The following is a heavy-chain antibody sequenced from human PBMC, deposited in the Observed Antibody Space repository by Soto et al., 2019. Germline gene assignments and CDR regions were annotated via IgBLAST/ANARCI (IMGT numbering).Heavy chain of an antibody. CDR1: GFTFSSYS. CDR3: ARDYNDYCSSTSCYRDV. J-gene: IGHJ6*04. CDR2: ISSSSSTI. Sequence: GGSLRLSCAASGFTFSSYSMNWVRQAPGKGLEWVSYISSSSSTIYYADSVKGRFTISRDNAKNSLYLQMNSLRAEDTAVYYCARDYNDYCSSTSCYRDVWGKGTTVTVSS. V-gene: IGHV3-48*01. D-gene: IGHD2-2*02.